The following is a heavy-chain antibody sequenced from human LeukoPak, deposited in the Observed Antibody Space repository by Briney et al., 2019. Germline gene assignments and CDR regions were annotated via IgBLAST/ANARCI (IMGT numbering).Heavy chain of an antibody. Sequence: PSETLSLTCTVSGGSISSSSYYWGWIRQPPGKGLEWIGSIYYSGSTYYNPSHKSRVTISVDTSKNQFSLKLSSVTAADTAVYYCARGSSSGWDYYFDYWGQGTLVTVSS. V-gene: IGHV4-39*07. D-gene: IGHD6-19*01. J-gene: IGHJ4*02. CDR2: IYYSGST. CDR3: ARGSSSGWDYYFDY. CDR1: GGSISSSSYY.